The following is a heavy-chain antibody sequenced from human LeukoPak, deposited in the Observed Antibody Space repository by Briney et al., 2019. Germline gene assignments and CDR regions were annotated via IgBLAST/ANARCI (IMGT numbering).Heavy chain of an antibody. J-gene: IGHJ4*02. CDR1: GFTFSDYY. V-gene: IGHV3-11*03. CDR2: ISSSSSYT. Sequence: SGGSLRLSCAASGFTFSDYYMSWIRQAPGKGLEWVSYISSSSSYTNYADSVKGRFTISRDNAKNSLYLQMNSLRAEHTAVYYRATLRSYYDTTEKGYYFDYWGQGTLVTVSS. D-gene: IGHD3-22*01. CDR3: ATLRSYYDTTEKGYYFDY.